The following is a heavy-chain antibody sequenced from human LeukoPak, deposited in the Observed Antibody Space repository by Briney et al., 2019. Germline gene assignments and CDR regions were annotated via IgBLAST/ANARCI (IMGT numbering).Heavy chain of an antibody. CDR1: GFMFHDYA. D-gene: IGHD2-15*01. V-gene: IGHV3-43*02. CDR3: AREVEIGCCYYY. CDR2: ISGDGGST. Sequence: GGSLGPSCAAPGFMFHDYAIDWVRQAPGKGLEWVSLISGDGGSTFYADSVKGRFTISRDNSKNSLYLQMNSLRSDDTALYYCAREVEIGCCYYYWGQVTLVTVSS. J-gene: IGHJ4*02.